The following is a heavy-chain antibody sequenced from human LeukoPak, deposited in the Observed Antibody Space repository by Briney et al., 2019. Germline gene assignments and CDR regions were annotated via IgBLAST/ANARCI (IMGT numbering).Heavy chain of an antibody. CDR3: AKDSINNGLDY. V-gene: IGHV3-30*02. CDR2: IRYDGSNK. D-gene: IGHD1/OR15-1a*01. Sequence: GGSLRLSCAASGFTFSSYGMHWVRQAPGKGLEWVAIIRYDGSNKHYADSVKGRFTISRDNSKNTLYLQMNSLRAEDTAVYYCAKDSINNGLDYWGQGTPITVSS. CDR1: GFTFSSYG. J-gene: IGHJ4*02.